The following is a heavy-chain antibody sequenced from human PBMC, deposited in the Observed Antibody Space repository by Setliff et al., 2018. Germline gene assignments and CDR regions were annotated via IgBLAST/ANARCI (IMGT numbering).Heavy chain of an antibody. CDR3: ARDRRPFNWGGNDAFDI. J-gene: IGHJ3*02. CDR2: ISNSDPTI. Sequence: LRLSCAASGFAFSNYEMNWVRQAPGKGLEWISYISNSDPTIYYADSVKGRFTISRDNAKKSLYLQMNSLRAEDTAVYYCARDRRPFNWGGNDAFDIWGQGTMVTVSS. D-gene: IGHD7-27*01. V-gene: IGHV3-48*03. CDR1: GFAFSNYE.